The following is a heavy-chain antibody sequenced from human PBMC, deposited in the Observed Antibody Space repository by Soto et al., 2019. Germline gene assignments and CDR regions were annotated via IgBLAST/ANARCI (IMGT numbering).Heavy chain of an antibody. CDR3: AKDGSYRSSWYRPRYYYYGMGV. D-gene: IGHD6-13*01. CDR1: GFTFRSYA. J-gene: IGHJ6*02. CDR2: ISGSGGST. V-gene: IGHV3-23*01. Sequence: GSLRVSCAASGFTFRSYAMSWVRQAPGKGLEWVSAISGSGGSTYYADSVKGRFTISRDNSKNTLYLQMNSLRAEDTAVYYCAKDGSYRSSWYRPRYYYYGMGVWGQGTTVTVSS.